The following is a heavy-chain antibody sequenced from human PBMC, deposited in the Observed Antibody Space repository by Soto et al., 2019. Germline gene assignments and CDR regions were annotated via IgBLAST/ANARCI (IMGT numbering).Heavy chain of an antibody. CDR3: AKAQIVLRYFDWTGYFDY. Sequence: PGGSLRLSCAASGFTFSSYGMHWVRQAPGKGLEWVAVISYDGSNKYYADSVKGRFTISRDNSKNTLYLQMNSLRAEDTAVYYCAKAQIVLRYFDWTGYFDYWGQGTLVTVSS. D-gene: IGHD3-9*01. CDR1: GFTFSSYG. CDR2: ISYDGSNK. V-gene: IGHV3-30*18. J-gene: IGHJ4*02.